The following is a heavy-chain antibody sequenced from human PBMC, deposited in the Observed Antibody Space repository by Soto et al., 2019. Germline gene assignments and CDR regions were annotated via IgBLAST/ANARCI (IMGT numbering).Heavy chain of an antibody. Sequence: GESLKISCKGSGYSFTSYWIGWVRQMPGKGLEWMGIFYPGDSDTRYSPSFQGQVTISADKSISTAYLQWSSLKASDTAMYYCARHRLELRTYYYGMDVWGQGTTVTVSS. J-gene: IGHJ6*02. CDR2: FYPGDSDT. D-gene: IGHD1-7*01. CDR1: GYSFTSYW. CDR3: ARHRLELRTYYYGMDV. V-gene: IGHV5-51*01.